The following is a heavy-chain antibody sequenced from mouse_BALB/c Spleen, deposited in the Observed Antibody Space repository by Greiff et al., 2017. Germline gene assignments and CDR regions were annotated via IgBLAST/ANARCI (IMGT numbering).Heavy chain of an antibody. V-gene: IGHV5-9-4*01. Sequence: DVQLVESGGGLVKPGGSLKLSCAASGFTFSSYAMSWVRQSPEKRLEWVAEISSGGSYTYYPDTVTGRFTISRDNAKNTLYLEMSSLRSEDTAMYYCARGASTMITTGFAYWGQGTLVTVSA. CDR3: ARGASTMITTGFAY. CDR2: ISSGGSYT. J-gene: IGHJ3*01. CDR1: GFTFSSYA. D-gene: IGHD2-4*01.